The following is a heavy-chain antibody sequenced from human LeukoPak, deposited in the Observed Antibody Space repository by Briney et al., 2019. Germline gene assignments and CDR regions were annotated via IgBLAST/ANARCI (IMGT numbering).Heavy chain of an antibody. V-gene: IGHV1-2*02. CDR3: ARDLAFGEMVTNRGAFDI. Sequence: GASVTVSCKASVYTFTGYYMHWVRQAPGQGLEWMGWINPNSGGTNYAQKFQGRVTMTRDTSISTAYMELSRLRSDDTAVYYCARDLAFGEMVTNRGAFDIWGQGTMVTVSS. J-gene: IGHJ3*02. CDR1: VYTFTGYY. D-gene: IGHD5-24*01. CDR2: INPNSGGT.